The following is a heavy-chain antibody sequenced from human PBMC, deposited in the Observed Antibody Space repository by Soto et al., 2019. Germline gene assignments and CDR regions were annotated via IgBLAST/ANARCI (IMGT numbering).Heavy chain of an antibody. CDR3: AKDYYDSSGYYEGYFDY. J-gene: IGHJ4*02. CDR2: ISGSGGST. V-gene: IGHV3-23*01. D-gene: IGHD3-22*01. Sequence: LRLSCAASGFTFSSYAMSWVRQAPGKGLEWVSAISGSGGSTYYADSVKGRFTISRDNSKNTLYLQMNSLRAEDTAVYYCAKDYYDSSGYYEGYFDYWGQGTLVTVSS. CDR1: GFTFSSYA.